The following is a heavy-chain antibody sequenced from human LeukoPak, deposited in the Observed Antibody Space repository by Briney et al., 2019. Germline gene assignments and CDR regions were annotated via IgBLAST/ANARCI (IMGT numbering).Heavy chain of an antibody. J-gene: IGHJ5*02. D-gene: IGHD6-13*01. V-gene: IGHV4-59*01. CDR1: GGSISSYY. Sequence: SETLSLTCTVSGGSISSYYWSWIRQPPGKGLDWIGYIYYSGSTNYNPSLKSRVTISVDTSKNQFSLKLSSVTAADTAVYYCARHEGIAAALENWFDPWGQGTLVTVSS. CDR2: IYYSGST. CDR3: ARHEGIAAALENWFDP.